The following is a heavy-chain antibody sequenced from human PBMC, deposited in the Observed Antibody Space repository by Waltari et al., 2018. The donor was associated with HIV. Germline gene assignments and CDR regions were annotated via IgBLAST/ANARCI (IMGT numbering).Heavy chain of an antibody. CDR1: GGTLSNNV. Sequence: QVLLVQSGAEVKKPGSPVKVSCTPSGGTLSNNVITWVRQAPGQGLEVMGGIIPVFGTADYAQKFRDIVTITADESTTTVYMEVSSLRPDDTAVYYCARDEGLTLGAAGDAFDIWGQGTVVTVSS. J-gene: IGHJ3*02. V-gene: IGHV1-69*01. D-gene: IGHD1-26*01. CDR3: ARDEGLTLGAAGDAFDI. CDR2: IIPVFGTA.